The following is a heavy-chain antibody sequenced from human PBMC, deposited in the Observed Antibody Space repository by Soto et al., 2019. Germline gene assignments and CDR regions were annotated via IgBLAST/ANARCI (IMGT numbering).Heavy chain of an antibody. CDR1: GFTVNINY. V-gene: IGHV3-53*01. D-gene: IGHD3-22*01. CDR3: AIAYYYDSSGLTGELDI. J-gene: IGHJ3*02. Sequence: PGWSMRLACASSGFTVNINYMSLVCKAPGKGLEWVSVIYSGGSTYYADSVKGRFTISRDNAKNSLYLQMNSLRDEDTAVYYCAIAYYYDSSGLTGELDILGQGTMVTVSS. CDR2: IYSGGST.